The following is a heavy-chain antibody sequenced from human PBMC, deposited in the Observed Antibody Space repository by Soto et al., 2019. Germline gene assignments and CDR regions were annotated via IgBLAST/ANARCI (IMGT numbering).Heavy chain of an antibody. CDR3: ARDPFLQFYSIDF. CDR2: ISGYNGNT. D-gene: IGHD2-15*01. V-gene: IGHV1-3*01. J-gene: IGHJ4*02. CDR1: GFAFSTYY. Sequence: QVQLVQSGAEVKKTGASVKLSCQASGFAFSTYYFHWVRQAPGQGLEWMGWISGYNGNTKYAEIFQDRLTITSDAAASTVYMELYGLRSEDTALYFCARDPFLQFYSIDFWGQGTLVTVSA.